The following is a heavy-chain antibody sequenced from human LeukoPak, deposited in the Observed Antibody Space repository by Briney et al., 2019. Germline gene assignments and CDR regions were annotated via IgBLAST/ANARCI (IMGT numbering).Heavy chain of an antibody. J-gene: IGHJ5*02. Sequence: PGGSLRLSCAASGFTFSTYSMNWVRQAPGKGLGWVSSIRSGSHDIYYADSVKGRFTISRDNAKNSLYLQMNSLRAEDTAVYYCARDVTGTTFDPWGQGTLVTVSS. D-gene: IGHD1-7*01. CDR3: ARDVTGTTFDP. V-gene: IGHV3-21*01. CDR1: GFTFSTYS. CDR2: IRSGSHDI.